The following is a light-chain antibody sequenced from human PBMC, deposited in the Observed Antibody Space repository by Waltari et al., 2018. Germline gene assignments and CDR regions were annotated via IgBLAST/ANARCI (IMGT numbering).Light chain of an antibody. J-gene: IGLJ2*01. CDR3: LVWHSTTDHHGV. V-gene: IGLV3-21*04. CDR1: DIGSKR. Sequence: SYVVTQSPSVSVAPGETARITGGGDDIGSKRVHWYQQRPGQAPVLVISYDSDRPSGIPERFSGSNSGNTATLTISWVEADDEADYYCLVWHSTTDHHGVFGGGTKLTVL. CDR2: YDS.